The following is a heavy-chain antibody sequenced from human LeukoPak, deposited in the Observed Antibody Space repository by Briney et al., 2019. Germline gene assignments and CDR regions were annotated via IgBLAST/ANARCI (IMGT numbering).Heavy chain of an antibody. CDR3: AKGLDYGGNPYYNYYMDV. CDR1: EFTFSSYV. CDR2: ISGSGGSK. D-gene: IGHD4-23*01. Sequence: PGGSLRLSCAISEFTFSSYVMSWVRQAPRKGLEWVSLISGSGGSKYYADSAKGRFTISRDNSKNILFLQMNSLRAADTAVYYCAKGLDYGGNPYYNYYMDVWGKGTTVIVSS. V-gene: IGHV3-23*01. J-gene: IGHJ6*03.